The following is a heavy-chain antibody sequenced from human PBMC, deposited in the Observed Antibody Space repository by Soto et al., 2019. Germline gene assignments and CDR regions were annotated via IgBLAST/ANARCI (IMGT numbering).Heavy chain of an antibody. CDR1: GYSFTSYW. J-gene: IGHJ6*02. V-gene: IGHV5-51*01. Sequence: GESLKISCKGSGYSFTSYWIGWVRQMPGKGLEWMGIIYPGDSDTRYSPSFQGQATISADKSISTAYLQWSSLKASDTAMYYCARPGSSDYYGMDVWGQGTTVTVSS. CDR3: ARPGSSDYYGMDV. CDR2: IYPGDSDT. D-gene: IGHD6-19*01.